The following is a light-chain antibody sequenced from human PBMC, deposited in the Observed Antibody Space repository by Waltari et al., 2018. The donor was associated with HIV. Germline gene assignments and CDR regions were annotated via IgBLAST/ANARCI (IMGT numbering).Light chain of an antibody. J-gene: IGKJ1*01. CDR2: EAS. V-gene: IGKV3-15*01. CDR3: QQYNNWPRT. Sequence: EVVMTQSPGTLSVSPGERATLSCRASQSISSNLAWYQQKPGQAPRLLLYEASTGATGVPARFIGSGFGIDFTLIITSLQFEDVAVYYCQQYNNWPRTFGQGTKVEF. CDR1: QSISSN.